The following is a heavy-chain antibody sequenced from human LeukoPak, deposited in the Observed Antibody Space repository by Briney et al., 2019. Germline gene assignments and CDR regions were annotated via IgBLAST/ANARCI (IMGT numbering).Heavy chain of an antibody. J-gene: IGHJ4*02. CDR1: GGSFSGYY. D-gene: IGHD3-9*01. CDR2: INHRGSP. Sequence: SETLSLTCAVYGGSFSGYYWSWIRQPPGKGLEWIGEINHRGSPNYNPSLKSRVTISVDTSKNQFSLKLSSVTAADTAVYYCARGLYDILTGYYSGTDYWGQGTLVTVSS. CDR3: ARGLYDILTGYYSGTDY. V-gene: IGHV4-34*01.